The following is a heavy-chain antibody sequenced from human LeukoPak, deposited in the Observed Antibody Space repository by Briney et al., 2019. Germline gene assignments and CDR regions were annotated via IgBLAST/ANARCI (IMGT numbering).Heavy chain of an antibody. CDR3: AKDHYSSSSGDFFDY. D-gene: IGHD6-6*01. CDR1: GFMFSTYA. V-gene: IGHV3-23*01. Sequence: PGGSLRLSCAGSGFMFSTYAMSWVRQAPGQGLEWISGISGTGGSTYYADSVKGRFTISRDNSKNTLYLQMNSLRAEDTAVYYCAKDHYSSSSGDFFDYWGQGTLVTVSS. J-gene: IGHJ4*02. CDR2: ISGTGGST.